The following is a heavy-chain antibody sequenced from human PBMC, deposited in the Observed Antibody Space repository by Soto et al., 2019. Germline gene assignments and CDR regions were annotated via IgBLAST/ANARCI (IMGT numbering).Heavy chain of an antibody. J-gene: IGHJ4*02. CDR1: GFTFSSYS. Sequence: PGGSLRLSCAASGFTFSSYSMNWVRQAPGKGLEWVSSISSSSSYIYYADSVKGRFTISRDNAKNSLYLQMNSLRAEDTAVYYCARDPTPFRLAYCSSTSCYFDYWGQGTLVTVSS. CDR2: ISSSSSYI. CDR3: ARDPTPFRLAYCSSTSCYFDY. D-gene: IGHD2-2*01. V-gene: IGHV3-21*01.